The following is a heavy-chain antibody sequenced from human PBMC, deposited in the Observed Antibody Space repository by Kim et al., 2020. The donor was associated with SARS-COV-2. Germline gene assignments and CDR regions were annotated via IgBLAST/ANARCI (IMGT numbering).Heavy chain of an antibody. D-gene: IGHD3-3*01. CDR2: VNHSGNT. CDR3: ARGRAGVVPSPVLGLGPYFPIPALVV. V-gene: IGHV4-34*01. Sequence: SETLSLTCAVYGGSFSGYTWSWIRQSQGKGLEWLGEVNHSGNTKLSPSLKNRLTISVDTSKSQFSLRLTSITATDTAVYYCARGRAGVVPSPVLGLGPYFPIPALVVWGRGTPVAVS. CDR1: GGSFSGYT. J-gene: IGHJ6*02.